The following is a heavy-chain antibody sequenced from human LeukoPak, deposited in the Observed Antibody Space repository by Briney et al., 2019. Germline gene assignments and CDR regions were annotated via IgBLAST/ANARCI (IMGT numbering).Heavy chain of an antibody. CDR2: INHSGST. D-gene: IGHD3-10*01. V-gene: IGHV4-34*01. CDR1: GGSFSGYY. J-gene: IGHJ4*02. CDR3: ARGLNYYGSGSFDY. Sequence: SETLSLTCAVYGGSFSGYYWSWIRQPPGKGLEWIGEINHSGSTNYNPSLKSRVTISVDTSKNQFPLKLSSVTAADTAVYYCARGLNYYGSGSFDYWGQGTLVTVSS.